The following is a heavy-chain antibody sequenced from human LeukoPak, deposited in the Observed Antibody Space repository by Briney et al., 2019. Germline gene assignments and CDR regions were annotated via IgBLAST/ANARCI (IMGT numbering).Heavy chain of an antibody. J-gene: IGHJ4*02. CDR1: GYTFSNYG. V-gene: IGHV1-18*01. CDR3: ARHYDPYSSSCIGY. CDR2: ISAYNGNT. D-gene: IGHD6-13*01. Sequence: ASVKVSCKASGYTFSNYGVSWVRQAPGQGLEWMGWISAYNGNTDYAQKLQGRVTMTADTSTSTAYMELTSLRSDDTAVYYCARHYDPYSSSCIGYWGQGTLVTVSS.